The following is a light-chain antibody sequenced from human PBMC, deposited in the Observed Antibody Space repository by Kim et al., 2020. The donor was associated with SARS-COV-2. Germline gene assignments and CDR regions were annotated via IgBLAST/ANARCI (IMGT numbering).Light chain of an antibody. V-gene: IGLV1-44*01. CDR2: SNN. J-gene: IGLJ2*01. CDR1: SSNIGSNT. CDR3: AAWDDSLNGPL. Sequence: GQRVTISCSGSSSNIGSNTVNWYQQPPGTAPKLLIYSNNQRPSGVPDRFSGSKSGTSASLAISGLQSEDEADYYCAAWDDSLNGPLFGGGTQLTVL.